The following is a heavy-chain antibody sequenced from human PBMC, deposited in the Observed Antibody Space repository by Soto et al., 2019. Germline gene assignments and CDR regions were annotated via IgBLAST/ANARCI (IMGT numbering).Heavy chain of an antibody. CDR1: GGSISSYY. J-gene: IGHJ4*02. CDR2: IYYSGST. CDR3: ARSDGRY. V-gene: IGHV4-59*01. Sequence: QVQLQESGPGLVKPSETLSLTCPVSGGSISSYYWSWIRQPPGKGLEWLGYIYYSGSTNYNPSLKSRVTISVDTSKNQFSLKLSSVTAADTAVYYCARSDGRYWGQGTLVTVSS.